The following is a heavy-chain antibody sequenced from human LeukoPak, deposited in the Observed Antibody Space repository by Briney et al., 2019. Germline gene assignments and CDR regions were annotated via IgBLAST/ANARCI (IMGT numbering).Heavy chain of an antibody. V-gene: IGHV1-46*01. D-gene: IGHD3-16*01. J-gene: IGHJ5*02. CDR1: GYTFTSYY. CDR2: INPSGGST. Sequence: ASVKVSCKASGYTFTSYYMHWVRQAPGQGLEWMGIINPSGGSTSYAQKFQGRVTMTRDTSTSTVYMELSSLRSEDTAVYYCATRTPTDGGWFDPWGQGTLVTVSS. CDR3: ATRTPTDGGWFDP.